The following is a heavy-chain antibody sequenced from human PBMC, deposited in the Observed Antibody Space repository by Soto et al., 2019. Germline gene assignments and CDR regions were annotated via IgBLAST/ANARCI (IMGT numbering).Heavy chain of an antibody. CDR2: INPNSGGT. CDR3: ARDNYDFWRGYPGAPYYYGMDV. D-gene: IGHD3-3*01. J-gene: IGHJ6*02. CDR1: GYTFTGYY. Sequence: ASVKVSCKASGYTFTGYYMHWVRQAPGQGLEWMGWINPNSGGTNYAQKFQGWVTMTRDTSISTAYMELSRLRSDDTAVYYCARDNYDFWRGYPGAPYYYGMDVWGQGTTVTVSS. V-gene: IGHV1-2*04.